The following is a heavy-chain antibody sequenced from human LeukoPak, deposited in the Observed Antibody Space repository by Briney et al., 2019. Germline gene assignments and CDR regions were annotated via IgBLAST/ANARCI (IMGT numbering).Heavy chain of an antibody. D-gene: IGHD1-26*01. CDR1: GFTFDDYG. CDR3: ARELYSGSYSSFDY. CDR2: INWNGGST. Sequence: GGSLRLSCAPSGFTFDDYGMNWVRQAPGKGLEWVSGINWNGGSTGYADSVRGRFTISRDNAKNSLYLQMNSLRAEDTALYFCARELYSGSYSSFDYWGQGTLVTVSS. J-gene: IGHJ4*02. V-gene: IGHV3-20*04.